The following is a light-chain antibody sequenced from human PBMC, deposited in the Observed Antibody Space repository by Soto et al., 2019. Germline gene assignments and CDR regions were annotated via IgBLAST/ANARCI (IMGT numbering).Light chain of an antibody. Sequence: QSALTQPPSASGSPGQSVTISCTGTSSDVVAYDYVSWYQQHPGKAPKLMIYEINKRPSGVPDRFSGSKSGNTASLTVSGLQAEDEADYYCSSFAGSNNFPYVFGTGTKGTVL. V-gene: IGLV2-8*01. J-gene: IGLJ1*01. CDR1: SSDVVAYDY. CDR3: SSFAGSNNFPYV. CDR2: EIN.